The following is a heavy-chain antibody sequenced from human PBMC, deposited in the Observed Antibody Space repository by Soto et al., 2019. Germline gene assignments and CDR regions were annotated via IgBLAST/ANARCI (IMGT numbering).Heavy chain of an antibody. CDR3: AKDPHSYDILTGYLDY. CDR2: ISGSGGST. D-gene: IGHD3-9*01. J-gene: IGHJ4*02. CDR1: GFTFSSYA. Sequence: PGGSLRLSCAASGFTFSSYAMSWVRQAPGKGLEWVSAISGSGGSTYYADSVKGRFTISRDNSKNTLYLQMNSLRAEDTAVYYCAKDPHSYDILTGYLDYWGQGTLVTVSS. V-gene: IGHV3-23*01.